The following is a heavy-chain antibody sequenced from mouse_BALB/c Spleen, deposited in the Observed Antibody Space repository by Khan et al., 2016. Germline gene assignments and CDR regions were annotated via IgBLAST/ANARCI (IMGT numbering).Heavy chain of an antibody. V-gene: IGHV14-3*02. CDR2: IDPANGNT. J-gene: IGHJ2*01. CDR1: GFNIKDTY. CDR3: AFTTRCDY. Sequence: VQLKESGAELVKPGASVKLSCTASGFNIKDTYMHWVKQRPEQGLEWIGRIDPANGNTKYDPKFQGKATITADTSSNTAYLQLSSLTSEDTAVYYCAFTTRCDYWGQGTTLTVSS. D-gene: IGHD1-1*01.